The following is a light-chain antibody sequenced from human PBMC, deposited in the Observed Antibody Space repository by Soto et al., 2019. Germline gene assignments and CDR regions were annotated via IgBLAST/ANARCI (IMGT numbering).Light chain of an antibody. V-gene: IGKV3-15*01. CDR3: QQYNQWPLT. CDR2: GAS. Sequence: ETVVTQSPATLSVSPGERATLSCRAGQSVNSYLAWYQQKPGQAPRLLIRGASARATGIPARFSGSGSGTEFTLTISSLQSEDFAVYYCQQYNQWPLTFGGGTKVEI. CDR1: QSVNSY. J-gene: IGKJ4*01.